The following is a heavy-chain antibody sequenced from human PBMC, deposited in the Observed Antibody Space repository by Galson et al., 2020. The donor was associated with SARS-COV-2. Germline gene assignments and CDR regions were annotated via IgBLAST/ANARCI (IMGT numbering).Heavy chain of an antibody. CDR3: LSYSSSQQSY. Sequence: GESLKNPRSAPGINFSDYAKHWVRQAPGKGLEYVLAMSSNGGTSFYTDSVNGRLPMSRDNSRNMVYLQMTGLRPEDTAVFYCLSYSSSQQSYWGQGTLVTVSS. D-gene: IGHD6-6*01. CDR1: GINFSDYA. CDR2: MSSNGGTS. J-gene: IGHJ4*02. V-gene: IGHV3-64D*09.